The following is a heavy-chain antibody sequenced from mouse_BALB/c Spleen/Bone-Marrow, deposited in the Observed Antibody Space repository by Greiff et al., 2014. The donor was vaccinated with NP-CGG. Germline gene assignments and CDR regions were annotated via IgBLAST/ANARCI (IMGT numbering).Heavy chain of an antibody. D-gene: IGHD2-2*01. CDR3: GRHSRGYDGFAN. CDR1: GFAFSTYD. J-gene: IGHJ3*01. Sequence: DVMLVESGGGLVKPGGSLKLSCAASGFAFSTYDMSWVRQTPEKRLEWVAYISSGGGNTYYPDTVKGRFTISRDNAKNTLSLQMSSLKSEDTAILFCGRHSRGYDGFANWGQGTLVTVSA. CDR2: ISSGGGNT. V-gene: IGHV5-12-1*01.